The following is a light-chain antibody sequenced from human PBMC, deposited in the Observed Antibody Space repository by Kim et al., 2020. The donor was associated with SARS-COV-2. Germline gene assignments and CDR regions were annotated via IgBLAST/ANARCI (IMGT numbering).Light chain of an antibody. Sequence: ALGQTARITCQGDSLRRYYASWYQKKPGQAPVVVIYGKGNRPSGIPDRFSGSSSGNTASLTITGAQAEDEADYYCNSRDSSTNNLVFGGGTKLTVL. CDR2: GKG. CDR1: SLRRYY. J-gene: IGLJ2*01. CDR3: NSRDSSTNNLV. V-gene: IGLV3-19*01.